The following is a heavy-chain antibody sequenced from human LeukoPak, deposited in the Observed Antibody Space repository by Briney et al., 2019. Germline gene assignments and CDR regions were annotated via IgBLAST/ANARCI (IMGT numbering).Heavy chain of an antibody. V-gene: IGHV4-31*03. CDR1: GGSISSGDYY. D-gene: IGHD2-2*01. CDR2: IYYSGST. CDR3: ARDHTTSSNWFDP. Sequence: SETLSLTCTVSGGSISSGDYYWSWIRQHPGKGLEWIGYIYYSGSTYYNPSLKSRVTISVDTSKNQFSLKLSSVTAADTAVYYRARDHTTSSNWFDPWGQGTLVTVSS. J-gene: IGHJ5*02.